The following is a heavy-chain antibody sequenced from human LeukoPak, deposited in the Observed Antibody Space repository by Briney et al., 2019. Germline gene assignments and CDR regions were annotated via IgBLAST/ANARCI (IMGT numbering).Heavy chain of an antibody. D-gene: IGHD2-15*01. CDR1: GGSISSYY. CDR3: ARAGYFSGGSCYLDAFDI. J-gene: IGHJ3*02. CDR2: IYYSGST. V-gene: IGHV4-59*01. Sequence: SETLSLTCTVSGGSISSYYWSWIRQPPGKGLEWIGYIYYSGSTNYNPSLKSRVTISVDTSKNQFSLKLSSVTAADTAVYYCARAGYFSGGSCYLDAFDIWGQGTMVTVSS.